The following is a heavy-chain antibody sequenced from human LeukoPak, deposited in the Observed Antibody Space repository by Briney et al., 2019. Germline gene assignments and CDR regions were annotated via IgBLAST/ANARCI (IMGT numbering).Heavy chain of an antibody. V-gene: IGHV3-21*01. CDR1: EFTFSSYS. Sequence: GGSLRLSCAASEFTFSSYSMNWVRQAPGKGLEWVSSISSSSSYIYYADSVKGRFTISRDNAKNSLYLQMNSLRAEDTAVYYCARDSITIFGVHYYYYGMDVWGQGATVTVSS. D-gene: IGHD3-3*01. J-gene: IGHJ6*02. CDR3: ARDSITIFGVHYYYYGMDV. CDR2: ISSSSSYI.